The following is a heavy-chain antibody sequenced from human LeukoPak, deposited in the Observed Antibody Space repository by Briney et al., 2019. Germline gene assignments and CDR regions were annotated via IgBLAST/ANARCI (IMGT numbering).Heavy chain of an antibody. D-gene: IGHD3-10*01. CDR1: GFTFSSYA. J-gene: IGHJ6*02. V-gene: IGHV3-23*01. Sequence: GGSLRLSCAASGFTFSSYAMSWVRQAPGKGLEWVSAISGSGGSTYYADSVKGRFTISRDNSKNTLYLQMNSLRAEDTAVYYCAKDGMVRGAIISYYYYYYGMDVWGQGTTVTVSS. CDR3: AKDGMVRGAIISYYYYYYGMDV. CDR2: ISGSGGST.